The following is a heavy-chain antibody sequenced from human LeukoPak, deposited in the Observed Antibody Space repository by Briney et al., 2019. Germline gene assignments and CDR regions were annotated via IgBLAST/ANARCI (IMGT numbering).Heavy chain of an antibody. CDR2: ISWNSGSI. V-gene: IGHV3-9*01. CDR1: GFTFDDYA. J-gene: IGHJ4*02. D-gene: IGHD3-22*01. CDR3: XXXXXXYXSSGPSGFDH. Sequence: PGRSLRLSCAASGFTFDDYAMHWVRQAPGKGLEWGSGISWNSGSIGYADSVKGRFTISRDNAKNSLYLQMNSLRAEDTALYYCXXXXXXYXSSGPSGFDHWGQGTLVTVSS.